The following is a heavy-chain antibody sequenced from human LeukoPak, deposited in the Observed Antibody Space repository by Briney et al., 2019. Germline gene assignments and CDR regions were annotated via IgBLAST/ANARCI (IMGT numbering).Heavy chain of an antibody. D-gene: IGHD3-10*01. CDR3: ARDWMVRGVTAFDI. J-gene: IGHJ3*02. Sequence: PGGSLRLSCAASGFTFSSYAIHWVRQAPGKGLEWVALISYDGSTKYSTDSVKGRFTISRDNSKNTLYLQMNSLRPEDTAVYYCARDWMVRGVTAFDIWGQGTMVTVSS. CDR2: ISYDGSTK. V-gene: IGHV3-30*04. CDR1: GFTFSSYA.